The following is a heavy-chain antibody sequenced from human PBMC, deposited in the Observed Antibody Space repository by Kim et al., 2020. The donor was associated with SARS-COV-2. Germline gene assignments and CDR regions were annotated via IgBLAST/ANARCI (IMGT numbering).Heavy chain of an antibody. J-gene: IGHJ6*02. D-gene: IGHD2-15*01. CDR2: IGTAGDT. V-gene: IGHV3-13*01. Sequence: GGSLRLSCAASGFTFSSYDMHWVRQATGKGLEWVSAIGTAGDTYYPGSVKGRFTLSRENAKNSLYLQMNSLRAGDTAVYYCARDHGYCSGGSCYPLGGMDGWGQRTTVTVSS. CDR3: ARDHGYCSGGSCYPLGGMDG. CDR1: GFTFSSYD.